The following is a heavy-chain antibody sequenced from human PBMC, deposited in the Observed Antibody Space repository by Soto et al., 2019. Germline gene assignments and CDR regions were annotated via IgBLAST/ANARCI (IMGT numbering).Heavy chain of an antibody. J-gene: IGHJ4*02. V-gene: IGHV4-39*01. Sequence: PSGTLSLTCTFSGGSISSSSYYWGWIRQPPGKELEWMGSIYYSGSTYYNPSLKSRVTISVDTSKNPFSLKHRSVTAADTAVYYCARHGIVRSTTPPFDYWGQGTLVTVSS. CDR2: IYYSGST. CDR3: ARHGIVRSTTPPFDY. D-gene: IGHD1-26*01. CDR1: GGSISSSSYY.